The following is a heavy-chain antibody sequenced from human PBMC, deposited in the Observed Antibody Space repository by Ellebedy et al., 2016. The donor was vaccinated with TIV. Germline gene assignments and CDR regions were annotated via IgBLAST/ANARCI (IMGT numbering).Heavy chain of an antibody. V-gene: IGHV4-34*01. CDR3: ARSYGDYHSD. CDR2: IYESGTA. J-gene: IGHJ4*02. Sequence: SETLSLTCAVFGGSFSGHYWAWIRQDPTKGLEWIGTIYESGTAYYNPSLKSRVTISVDTSTNEFSLKVKSMTAADTAKYFCARSYGDYHSDWGQGTLVTVSS. D-gene: IGHD4-17*01. CDR1: GGSFSGHY.